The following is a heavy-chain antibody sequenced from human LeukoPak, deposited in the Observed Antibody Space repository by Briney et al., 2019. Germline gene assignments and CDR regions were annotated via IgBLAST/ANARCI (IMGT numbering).Heavy chain of an antibody. CDR2: INTDGTVT. J-gene: IGHJ4*02. CDR3: ATKQWLAPPPDS. V-gene: IGHV3-74*01. CDR1: GFTFSKYW. Sequence: GGSPRLSCAASGFTFSKYWMLWVRQAPGKGLESVSRINTDGTVTTYADFVKGRFTVSRDNADNTMFLQMNSVRDEDTAVYYCATKQWLAPPPDSWGQGTPVTVSS. D-gene: IGHD6-19*01.